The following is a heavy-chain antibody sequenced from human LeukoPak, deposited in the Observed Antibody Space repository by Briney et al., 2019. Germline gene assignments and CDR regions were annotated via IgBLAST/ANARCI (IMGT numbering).Heavy chain of an antibody. CDR1: GFTFSSYA. V-gene: IGHV3-30*04. J-gene: IGHJ6*02. Sequence: GGSLRLPCAASGFTFSSYAMHWVRQAPGKGLEWVAVISYDGSNKYYADSVKGRFTIPRDNSKNTLYLQMNSLRAEDTAVYYCARDRVVVTATHTNYGMDVWGQGTTVTVSS. CDR2: ISYDGSNK. CDR3: ARDRVVVTATHTNYGMDV. D-gene: IGHD2-21*02.